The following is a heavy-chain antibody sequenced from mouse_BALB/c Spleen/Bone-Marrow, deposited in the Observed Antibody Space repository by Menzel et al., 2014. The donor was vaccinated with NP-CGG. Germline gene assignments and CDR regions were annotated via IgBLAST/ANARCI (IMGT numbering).Heavy chain of an antibody. V-gene: IGHV5-6-3*01. D-gene: IGHD1-2*01. Sequence: DVMLVESGGGLVQPGGSLKLSCAASGFTFSSYGMSWVRQTPDKRLELVATINSNGGRTYYPDSVKGRFTISRDNAKNTLYLQMSSLKSEDTAMYYCARDSLLRSLYAMDYWGQGTSVTVSS. CDR3: ARDSLLRSLYAMDY. CDR2: INSNGGRT. CDR1: GFTFSSYG. J-gene: IGHJ4*01.